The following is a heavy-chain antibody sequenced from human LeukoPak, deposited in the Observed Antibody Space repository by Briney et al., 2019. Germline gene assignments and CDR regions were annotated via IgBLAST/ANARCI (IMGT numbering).Heavy chain of an antibody. CDR1: GGSFSGYY. Sequence: SETLSLTCADYGGSFSGYYWSWIRQPPGKGLEWIGEINHSRSTNYNPSLKSRVTISVDTSKNQFSLKLSSVTAADTAVYYCARLRFLEWFEGFDPWGQGTLVTVSS. CDR3: ARLRFLEWFEGFDP. D-gene: IGHD3-3*01. V-gene: IGHV4-34*01. CDR2: INHSRST. J-gene: IGHJ5*02.